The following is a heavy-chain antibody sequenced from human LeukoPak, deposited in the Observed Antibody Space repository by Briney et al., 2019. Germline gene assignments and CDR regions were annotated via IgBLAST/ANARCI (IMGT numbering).Heavy chain of an antibody. CDR2: MNPNSGNT. Sequence: ASVKVSCKASGYTFTSYDINWVPPATGQRLEWMGWMNPNSGNTGYAQKFQGRVTMTRNTSISTAYMELSSLRSQNTAVYYCARAGEYYDFWSGYYTVEANWFDPWGQGTLVTVSS. CDR3: ARAGEYYDFWSGYYTVEANWFDP. J-gene: IGHJ5*02. CDR1: GYTFTSYD. V-gene: IGHV1-8*01. D-gene: IGHD3-3*01.